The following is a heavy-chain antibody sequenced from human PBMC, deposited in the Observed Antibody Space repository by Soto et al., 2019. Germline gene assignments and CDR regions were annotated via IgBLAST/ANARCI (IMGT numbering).Heavy chain of an antibody. CDR2: ISGNVGTTK. CDR1: GITFTNYA. J-gene: IGHJ5*02. D-gene: IGHD6-19*01. Sequence: EVQLLESGGGLAQPGGSLRLSCAVSGITFTNYAMGWVRQAPGKGLEWVSGISGNVGTTKHYEYAVRGRFTISRNYSKNLHLLQMNRLRAEDAAVYYCATSRGLVAGRMDTWGQGTPAIVSS. V-gene: IGHV3-23*01. CDR3: ATSRGLVAGRMDT.